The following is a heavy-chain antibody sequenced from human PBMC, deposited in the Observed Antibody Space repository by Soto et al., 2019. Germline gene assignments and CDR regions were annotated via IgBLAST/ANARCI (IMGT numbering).Heavy chain of an antibody. CDR1: GYTFTGYY. V-gene: IGHV1-2*02. CDR3: ARDQRDSSGYYYVY. D-gene: IGHD3-22*01. CDR2: INPNSGGT. J-gene: IGHJ4*02. Sequence: ASVKVSCKASGYTFTGYYMHWVRQAPGQGLEWMGWINPNSGGTNYAQKFQGRVTMTRDTSISTAYMELSRLRSDDTAVYYCARDQRDSSGYYYVYCGQRTLVTVSS.